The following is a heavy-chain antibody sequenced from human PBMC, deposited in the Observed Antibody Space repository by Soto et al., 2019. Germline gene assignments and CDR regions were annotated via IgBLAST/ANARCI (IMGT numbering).Heavy chain of an antibody. CDR3: AREGYCSSGSCALYYHDYFGMDV. V-gene: IGHV1-18*01. D-gene: IGHD2-15*01. CDR2: ISGYNGNT. CDR1: DYTFTRYG. J-gene: IGHJ6*02. Sequence: QVQVVQSGAEVKKPGASVKVSCKASDYTFTRYGISWVRQAPGQGLEWMGGISGYNGNTKYAQKFQCRVTMTTDTSTSTAYMALRSLTSDDTAVYYCAREGYCSSGSCALYYHDYFGMDVWGQGTTVTVSS.